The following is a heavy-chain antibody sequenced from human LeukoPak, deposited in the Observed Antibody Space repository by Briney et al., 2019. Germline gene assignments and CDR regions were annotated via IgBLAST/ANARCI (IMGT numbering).Heavy chain of an antibody. CDR2: IKQDGSEK. D-gene: IGHD5-18*01. J-gene: IGHJ3*02. CDR3: ARGDTSDGFDI. V-gene: IGHV3-7*01. CDR1: GFTFSNYW. Sequence: GGSLRLSCAASGFTFSNYWMSWVRQAPGKGLEWVANIKQDGSEKFYVDSVKGRFTISRDNAKNSLYLQMNSLRAEDTAVYYCARGDTSDGFDIWGQGTMVTVSS.